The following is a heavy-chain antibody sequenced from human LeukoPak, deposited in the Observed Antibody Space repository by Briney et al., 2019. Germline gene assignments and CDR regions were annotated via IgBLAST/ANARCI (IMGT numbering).Heavy chain of an antibody. CDR1: GFTFSSYE. J-gene: IGHJ6*02. V-gene: IGHV3-48*03. CDR2: ISSSGSTI. Sequence: GGSLRLSCAASGFTFSSYEMNWVRQAPGKGLEWVSYISSSGSTIYCADSVKGRFTISRDNAKNSLYLQMNSLRAEDTAVYYCARDELLYGMDVWGQGTTVTVSS. D-gene: IGHD4-23*01. CDR3: ARDELLYGMDV.